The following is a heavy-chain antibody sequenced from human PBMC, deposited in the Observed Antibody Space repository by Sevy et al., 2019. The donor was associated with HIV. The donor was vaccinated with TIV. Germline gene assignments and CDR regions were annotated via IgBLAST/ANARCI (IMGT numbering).Heavy chain of an antibody. CDR1: GFILSNYG. Sequence: GGSLRLSCAASGFILSNYGVLWVRQAPGKGLEWVAFISDDGSNKYYEDSVKGRFTISRDNSKNTLFLQMNRLRAEDTAVYYCAKENIPHYYGSGSSNWGQGTLVTVSS. CDR2: ISDDGSNK. J-gene: IGHJ1*01. V-gene: IGHV3-30*18. CDR3: AKENIPHYYGSGSSN. D-gene: IGHD3-10*01.